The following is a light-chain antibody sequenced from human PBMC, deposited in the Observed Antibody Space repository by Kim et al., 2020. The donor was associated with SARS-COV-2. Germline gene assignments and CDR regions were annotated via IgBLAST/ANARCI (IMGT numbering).Light chain of an antibody. CDR3: HQYHILPRT. Sequence: DIQMTQSPSSLSASVGDRVTITCQASQDISNYLNWYQQKPGKAPHLLIYDASNLETGVPSRFGGSGSGTAFTFTISSLQPEDIGTYYCHQYHILPRTFGGGTKLEI. J-gene: IGKJ4*01. CDR1: QDISNY. CDR2: DAS. V-gene: IGKV1-33*01.